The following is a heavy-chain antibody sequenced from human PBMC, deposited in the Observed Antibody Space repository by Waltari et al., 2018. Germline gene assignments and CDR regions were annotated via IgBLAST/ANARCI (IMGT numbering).Heavy chain of an antibody. D-gene: IGHD1-26*01. J-gene: IGHJ6*03. CDR1: GGSTSTSY. CDR3: ARADTSTSYFYYYMDV. Sequence: QVQLQESGPGLVKPSETLSLTCPVSGGSTSTSYWSWVRQSPGKGLEWIGYIHYSGSSVYNPSLRSRVAISLDTPNNQFSLRLRSVTAADAAIYYCARADTSTSYFYYYMDVWGKGTTVTVSS. CDR2: IHYSGSS. V-gene: IGHV4-59*01.